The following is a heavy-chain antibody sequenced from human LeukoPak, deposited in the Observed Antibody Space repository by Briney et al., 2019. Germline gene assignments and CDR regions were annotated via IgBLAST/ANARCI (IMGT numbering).Heavy chain of an antibody. D-gene: IGHD2-2*02. Sequence: GASVKVSCKASGYTFTSYGISWVRQAPGQGLEWMGWISAYNGNTNYAQKLQGRVTMTTDTSTSTAYMELRSVRSDDTAVYYCARAYCSSTSCYTLGGDYWGQGTLVTVSS. CDR1: GYTFTSYG. J-gene: IGHJ4*02. V-gene: IGHV1-18*01. CDR3: ARAYCSSTSCYTLGGDY. CDR2: ISAYNGNT.